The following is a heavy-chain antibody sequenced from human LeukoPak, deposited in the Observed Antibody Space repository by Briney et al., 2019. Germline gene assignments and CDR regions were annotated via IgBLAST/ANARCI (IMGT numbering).Heavy chain of an antibody. CDR3: ARGIRSRRGSSRGNWFDP. V-gene: IGHV1-8*01. CDR2: MNPDSGNT. CDR1: GYTFTSYD. J-gene: IGHJ5*02. Sequence: ASVKVSCKASGYTFTSYDINWVRQATGQGLEWMEWMNPDSGNTGYAQKFQGRVTMTRNTSISTAYMELSSLRSEDTAVYYCARGIRSRRGSSRGNWFDPWGQGTLVTVSS. D-gene: IGHD6-6*01.